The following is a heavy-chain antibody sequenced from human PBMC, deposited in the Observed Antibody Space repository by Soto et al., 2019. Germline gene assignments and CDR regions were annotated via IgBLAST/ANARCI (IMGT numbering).Heavy chain of an antibody. CDR3: ARQYTVVGPFDY. J-gene: IGHJ4*02. D-gene: IGHD2-15*01. CDR1: GGSISSSSYY. Sequence: SETLSLTCTVSGGSISSSSYYWGWIRQPPGKGLEWLGSIYYSGSTYYNPSLKSRVTISVDTSKNQFSLKLSSVTAADTAVYYCARQYTVVGPFDYWGQGTLVTVSS. CDR2: IYYSGST. V-gene: IGHV4-39*01.